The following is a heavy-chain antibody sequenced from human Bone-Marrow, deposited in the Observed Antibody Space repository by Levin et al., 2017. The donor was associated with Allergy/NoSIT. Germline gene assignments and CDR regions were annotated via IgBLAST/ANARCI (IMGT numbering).Heavy chain of an antibody. D-gene: IGHD5/OR15-5a*01. J-gene: IGHJ4*02. Sequence: SCAASGFTFSSYAMNWVRQAPGKGLEWVSAISGSGGSTYYADSVKGRFTISRDNSKNTLYLQMNSLRAEDTAVYYCAKDTSGSTTRYFDYWGQGTLVTVSS. V-gene: IGHV3-23*01. CDR2: ISGSGGST. CDR1: GFTFSSYA. CDR3: AKDTSGSTTRYFDY.